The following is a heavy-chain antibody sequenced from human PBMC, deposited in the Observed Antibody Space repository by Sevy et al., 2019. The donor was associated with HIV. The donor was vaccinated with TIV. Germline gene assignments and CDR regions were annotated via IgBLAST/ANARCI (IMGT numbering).Heavy chain of an antibody. D-gene: IGHD3-22*01. V-gene: IGHV1-46*01. CDR2: IHPSGGRT. CDR1: GYTFTNYY. CDR3: ARGNYYDNSGFPLYYFDY. J-gene: IGHJ4*02. Sequence: ALVKVSCKASGYTFTNYYLHWVRQAPGQGLEWMGIIHPSGGRTSYAQKFQGRVTMTSDTSTTTVYMDLSSLRSEDTAVYYCARGNYYDNSGFPLYYFDYWGRGTPVTVSS.